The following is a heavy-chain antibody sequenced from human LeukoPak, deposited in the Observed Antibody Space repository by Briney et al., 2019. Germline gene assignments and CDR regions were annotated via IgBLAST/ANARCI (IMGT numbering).Heavy chain of an antibody. J-gene: IGHJ4*02. Sequence: GGSLRLSCAASGFPFSSFAMSWVRQAPGKGLEWVSAISGSGGSTYYADSVKGRFTISRDNSKNTLYLQMNSLRAEDTAVYYCAKQYYDFWSGYLDYWGQGTLVTVSS. CDR1: GFPFSSFA. D-gene: IGHD3-3*01. CDR2: ISGSGGST. V-gene: IGHV3-23*01. CDR3: AKQYYDFWSGYLDY.